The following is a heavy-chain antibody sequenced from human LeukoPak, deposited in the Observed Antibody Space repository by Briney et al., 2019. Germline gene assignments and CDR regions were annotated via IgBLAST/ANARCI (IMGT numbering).Heavy chain of an antibody. J-gene: IGHJ5*02. CDR1: GYTFTSYG. CDR2: ISAYNGNT. Sequence: ASVKVSCKASGYTFTSYGISWVRQAPGQGLEWMGWISAYNGNTNYAQKLQGRVTMTTDTSTSTAYMELRSLRSDDTAVYYCARDALAYYDFWSGYSNWFDPWGQGTLVTVSS. D-gene: IGHD3-3*01. CDR3: ARDALAYYDFWSGYSNWFDP. V-gene: IGHV1-18*01.